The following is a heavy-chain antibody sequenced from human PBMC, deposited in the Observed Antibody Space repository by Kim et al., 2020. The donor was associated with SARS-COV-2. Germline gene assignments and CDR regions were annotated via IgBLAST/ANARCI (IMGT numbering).Heavy chain of an antibody. CDR2: MNPNSGNT. Sequence: ASVKVSCKASGYTFTSYDINWVRQATGQGLEWMGWMNPNSGNTGYAQKFQGRVTMTRNTSISTAYMELSSLRSEDTAVYYCARGPDLFCGCDCYTYYFDYWGQGTLVTVSS. V-gene: IGHV1-8*01. J-gene: IGHJ4*02. D-gene: IGHD2-21*01. CDR3: ARGPDLFCGCDCYTYYFDY. CDR1: GYTFTSYD.